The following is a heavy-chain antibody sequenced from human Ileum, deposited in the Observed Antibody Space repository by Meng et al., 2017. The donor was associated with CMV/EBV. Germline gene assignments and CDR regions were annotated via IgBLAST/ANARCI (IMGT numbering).Heavy chain of an antibody. Sequence: QITFKESCPTLVKPTQTLTLTCTFSGFSLSTSGVGVGWIRQPPGKALEWLALIYWDDDKRYSPSLKSRLTITKDTSKNQVVLTMTNMDPVDTATYYCAHRRGIEEYFQHWGQGTLVTVSS. CDR2: IYWDDDK. CDR3: AHRRGIEEYFQH. CDR1: GFSLSTSGVG. J-gene: IGHJ1*01. D-gene: IGHD6-13*01. V-gene: IGHV2-5*02.